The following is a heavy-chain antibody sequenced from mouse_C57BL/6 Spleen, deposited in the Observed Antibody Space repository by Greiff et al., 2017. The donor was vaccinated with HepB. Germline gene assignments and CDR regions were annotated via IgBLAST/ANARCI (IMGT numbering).Heavy chain of an antibody. D-gene: IGHD1-1*01. CDR2: IHPNSGST. V-gene: IGHV1-64*01. J-gene: IGHJ3*01. CDR1: GYTFTSYW. CDR3: ARDSDYYGSSVAY. Sequence: QVQLQQSGAELVKPGASVKLSCKASGYTFTSYWMHWVKQRPGQGLEWIGMIHPNSGSTNYNEKFKSKATLTVDKSSSTAYMQLSSLTSEDSAVYYCARDSDYYGSSVAYWGQGTLVTVSA.